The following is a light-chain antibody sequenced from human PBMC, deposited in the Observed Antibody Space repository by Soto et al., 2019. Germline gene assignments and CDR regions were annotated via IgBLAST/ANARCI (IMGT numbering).Light chain of an antibody. V-gene: IGKV1-33*01. CDR1: QDISTY. Sequence: DIQMTQSPSSLSASVGDRVTITCQASQDISTYLNWYQQKLGKAPKFLIYDASTLAAGVPSRFSGSGSRTDFTFTISSLQPEDIGTYYCQHYDTLPLSFGPGTKVEIK. J-gene: IGKJ3*01. CDR2: DAS. CDR3: QHYDTLPLS.